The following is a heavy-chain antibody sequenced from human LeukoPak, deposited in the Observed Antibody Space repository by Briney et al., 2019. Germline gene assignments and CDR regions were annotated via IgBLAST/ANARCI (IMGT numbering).Heavy chain of an antibody. Sequence: GGSLRLSCAASGVTFSSYSMNWVRQAPGKGLEWVPSISSSSSYIYYADSVKGRFTISRDNAKSSVYLQMNSLRAEDTAVYYCARGGFNWNDPIDYWGQGTLVTVSS. J-gene: IGHJ4*02. V-gene: IGHV3-21*01. CDR2: ISSSSSYI. CDR3: ARGGFNWNDPIDY. D-gene: IGHD1-20*01. CDR1: GVTFSSYS.